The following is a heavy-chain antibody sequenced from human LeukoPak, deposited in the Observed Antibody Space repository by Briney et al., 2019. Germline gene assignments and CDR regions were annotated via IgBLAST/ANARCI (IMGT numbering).Heavy chain of an antibody. V-gene: IGHV5-51*01. CDR2: IYPGDSDT. Sequence: GESLKISCKGSGYSFTSYWIGWVRQMPGKGLEWMGIIYPGDSDTRYSPSFQGQVTISADKSISTAYLQWSSLKASGTAMYYCARVCGGDCYMYNYYYGMDVWGQGTTVTVSS. CDR3: ARVCGGDCYMYNYYYGMDV. D-gene: IGHD2-21*02. CDR1: GYSFTSYW. J-gene: IGHJ6*02.